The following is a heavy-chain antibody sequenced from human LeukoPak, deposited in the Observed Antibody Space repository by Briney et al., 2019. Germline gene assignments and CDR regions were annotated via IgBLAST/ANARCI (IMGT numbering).Heavy chain of an antibody. CDR3: ARDGIRGYSYGSDY. Sequence: ASVKVSCKASGYTSTSSGISWARQAPGEGLEWMGWINAYNGNTNYAQNLQGRLTMTTDTSTNSAYMELRSLRSDDTAVYYCARDGIRGYSYGSDYWGQGTLVTVSS. J-gene: IGHJ4*02. CDR2: INAYNGNT. D-gene: IGHD5-18*01. V-gene: IGHV1-18*01. CDR1: GYTSTSSG.